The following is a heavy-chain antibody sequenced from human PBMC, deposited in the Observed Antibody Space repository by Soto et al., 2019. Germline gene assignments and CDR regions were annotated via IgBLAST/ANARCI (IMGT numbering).Heavy chain of an antibody. CDR2: ISSSSSYI. CDR3: ARDQRSSIGYCSGGSCYTAAFDI. V-gene: IGHV3-21*01. CDR1: GFTFSSYS. J-gene: IGHJ3*02. D-gene: IGHD2-15*01. Sequence: GGSLRLSCAASGFTFSSYSMNWVRQAPGKGLEWVSSISSSSSYIYYADSVKGRFTISRDNAKNSLYLQMNSLRAEDTAVYYCARDQRSSIGYCSGGSCYTAAFDIWGQGTMVTVSS.